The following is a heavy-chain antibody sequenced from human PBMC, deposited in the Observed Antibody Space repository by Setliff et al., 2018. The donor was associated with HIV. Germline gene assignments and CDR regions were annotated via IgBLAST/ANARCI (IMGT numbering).Heavy chain of an antibody. J-gene: IGHJ6*03. CDR1: GGSISIGGYY. V-gene: IGHV4-31*03. Sequence: PSETLSLTCTVSGGSISIGGYYWGWIRQHAGKGLEWIGYIYHNGSTYYNPSLKSRVIISVDTSKNQLSLKLSSVTAADTAVYYCARGGGSRAATSSYYYMDVWGKGTTVTVSS. D-gene: IGHD2-15*01. CDR3: ARGGGSRAATSSYYYMDV. CDR2: IYHNGST.